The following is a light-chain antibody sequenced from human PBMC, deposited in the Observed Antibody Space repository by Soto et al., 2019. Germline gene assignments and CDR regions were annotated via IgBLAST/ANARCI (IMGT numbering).Light chain of an antibody. V-gene: IGLV1-40*01. J-gene: IGLJ3*02. CDR1: TSNIGAGYA. CDR3: QSYDNALSAWV. Sequence: QSVLTQSPSVSGAPGQRVTISCTGSTSNIGAGYAVHWYQQLPGTAPKLLIYANNRPSGVPDRFSGSKSGTSASLAITGLQPEDDADYYCQSYDNALSAWVFGGGTKLTVL. CDR2: AN.